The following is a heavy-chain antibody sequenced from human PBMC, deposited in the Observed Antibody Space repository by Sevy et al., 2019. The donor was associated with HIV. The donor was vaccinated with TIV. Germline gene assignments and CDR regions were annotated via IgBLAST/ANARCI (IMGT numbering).Heavy chain of an antibody. J-gene: IGHJ6*02. CDR2: IKSKPDGGTT. CDR1: GFTFTYAW. D-gene: IGHD2-8*02. CDR3: STDPIIVLLVTDGMDV. V-gene: IGHV3-15*01. Sequence: EGSLRLSCAASGFTFTYAWMTWVRQAPGKGLEWVGRIKSKPDGGTTDYAAPVKGRFTISRDDSKNTLYLQMNSLKTEDTAVYYCSTDPIIVLLVTDGMDVWGQGTTVTVSS.